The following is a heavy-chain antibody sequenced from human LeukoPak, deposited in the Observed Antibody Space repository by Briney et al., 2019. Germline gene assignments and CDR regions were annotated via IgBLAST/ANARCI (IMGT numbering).Heavy chain of an antibody. CDR3: ARLHPIYGDYTGGWFDP. CDR1: GGSISSYY. V-gene: IGHV4-59*08. CDR2: IYYSGST. Sequence: PSETLSLTCTVSGGSISSYYWSWIRQPPGKGLEWIGYIYYSGSTNYNPSLKSRVTISVDTSKNQFSLKLSSVTAADTAVYYCARLHPIYGDYTGGWFDPWGQGTLVTVSS. J-gene: IGHJ5*02. D-gene: IGHD4-17*01.